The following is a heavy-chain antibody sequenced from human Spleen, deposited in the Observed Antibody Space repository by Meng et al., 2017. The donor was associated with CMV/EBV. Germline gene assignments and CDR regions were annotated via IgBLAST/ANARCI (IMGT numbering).Heavy chain of an antibody. Sequence: VYGGSFSGYYWGWIRQPPGRGLEWVGEINHSGSTNYDPSLKSRVTISVDTSKNQFSLKLSSVTAADTAVYYCAGLNYYGSGGGWFDPWGQGTLVTVSS. CDR2: INHSGST. J-gene: IGHJ5*02. V-gene: IGHV4-34*01. CDR3: AGLNYYGSGGGWFDP. D-gene: IGHD3-10*01. CDR1: GGSFSGYY.